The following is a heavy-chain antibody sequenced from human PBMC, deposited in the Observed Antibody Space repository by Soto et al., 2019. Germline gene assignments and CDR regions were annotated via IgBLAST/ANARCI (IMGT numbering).Heavy chain of an antibody. CDR2: FEPEDGET. V-gene: IGHV1-24*01. J-gene: IGHJ4*02. CDR3: AAGGTRWLHSPFDY. D-gene: IGHD1-1*01. CDR1: GHTLSELS. Sequence: QVQLVQSGAEVKKPGASVKVSCKVSGHTLSELSMHWVRQAPGKGLEWMGGFEPEDGETISAQEFQGRVTRTEDTSTDSIYMELSSLRSEDTAVYYCAAGGTRWLHSPFDYWGQGTLVTISS.